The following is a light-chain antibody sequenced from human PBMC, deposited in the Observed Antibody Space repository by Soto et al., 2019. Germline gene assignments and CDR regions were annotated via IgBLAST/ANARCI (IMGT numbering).Light chain of an antibody. CDR1: SSNIGSNY. CDR2: RND. CDR3: ATWEDNLTARV. V-gene: IGLV1-47*01. J-gene: IGLJ3*02. Sequence: QSVLIQPPSASGTPGQRVTISCSGRSSNIGSNYVYWFQQLPGAAPRLLIYRNDQRPSGVPDRFSGSKSGTAASLAISGRRSEDEADYYCATWEDNLTARVFGGGTKLTVL.